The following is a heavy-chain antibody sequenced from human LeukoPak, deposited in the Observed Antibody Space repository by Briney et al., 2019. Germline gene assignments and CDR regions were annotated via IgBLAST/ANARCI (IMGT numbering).Heavy chain of an antibody. J-gene: IGHJ4*02. D-gene: IGHD6-13*01. CDR1: GGSISSSNYY. Sequence: SETLSLTCTVSGGSISSSNYYWGWIRQPPGKGLEWIGSIYYSGSTYYNPSLKSRVTISVDTSKNQFSLKLSSVTAADTAVYYCARPLYSSSWYGYWGQGTLVTVSS. V-gene: IGHV4-39*01. CDR2: IYYSGST. CDR3: ARPLYSSSWYGY.